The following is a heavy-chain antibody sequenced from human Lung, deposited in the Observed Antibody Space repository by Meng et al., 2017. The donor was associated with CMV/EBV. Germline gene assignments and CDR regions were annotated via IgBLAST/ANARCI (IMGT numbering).Heavy chain of an antibody. V-gene: IGHV5-51*01. J-gene: IGHJ3*02. CDR1: GYSFTSYW. CDR2: IYPGDSDT. Sequence: KVSXKGSGYSFTSYWIGWVRQMPGKGLDWMGIIYPGDSDTRYSPSFQGQVTISADKSISTAYLQWSSLKASHTAMYYCARRSSTSLEGAFDIWGQGTXVTVSS. CDR3: ARRSSTSLEGAFDI. D-gene: IGHD2-2*01.